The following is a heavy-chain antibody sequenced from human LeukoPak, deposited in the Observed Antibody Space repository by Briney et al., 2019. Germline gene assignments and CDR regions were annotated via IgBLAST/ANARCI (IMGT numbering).Heavy chain of an antibody. CDR1: GFTFRSYA. D-gene: IGHD6-13*01. Sequence: GGSLRLSCAASGFTFRSYAMTWVRQAPGKGLEWVSSISGRDDSTYYADSVKGRFTISRDNSKNTLYMQMNSLRAEDTAVYYCTKSFGPVIAAAGAGTDWGQGTLVTVSS. CDR2: ISGRDDST. J-gene: IGHJ4*02. V-gene: IGHV3-23*01. CDR3: TKSFGPVIAAAGAGTD.